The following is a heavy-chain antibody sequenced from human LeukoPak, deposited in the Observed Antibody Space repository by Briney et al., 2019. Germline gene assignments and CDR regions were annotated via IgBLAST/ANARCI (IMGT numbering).Heavy chain of an antibody. Sequence: GESLKISCAASGFTFSSYAMSWVRQAPGKGLEWVSAISGSGGSTYYADSVKGRFTISRDNSKNTLYLQMNSLRAEDTAVYYCAKDRRCSGGSCYIYDYWGQGTLVTVSS. J-gene: IGHJ4*02. V-gene: IGHV3-23*01. D-gene: IGHD2-15*01. CDR2: ISGSGGST. CDR1: GFTFSSYA. CDR3: AKDRRCSGGSCYIYDY.